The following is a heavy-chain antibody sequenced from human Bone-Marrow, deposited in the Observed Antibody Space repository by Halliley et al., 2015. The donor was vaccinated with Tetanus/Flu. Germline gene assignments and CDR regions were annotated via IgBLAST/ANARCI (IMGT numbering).Heavy chain of an antibody. CDR3: VRVGTTSYL. V-gene: IGHV3-74*01. J-gene: IGHJ5*02. CDR1: GFKFSGYW. D-gene: IGHD1-7*01. CDR2: INPNGSVT. Sequence: TASGFKFSGYWMHWVRQVPGQGPIWVSRINPNGSVTNYADSVKGRFTISRDNAKNTLYLQMNSLRGEDTSAYYCVRVGTTSYLWGQGTLVTVSS.